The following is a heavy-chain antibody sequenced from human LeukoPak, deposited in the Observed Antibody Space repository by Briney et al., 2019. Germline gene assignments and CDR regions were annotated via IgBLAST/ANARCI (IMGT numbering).Heavy chain of an antibody. V-gene: IGHV3-33*01. Sequence: GRSLRLSCVASGFTFNKYGMHWVRQAPGKGLEWVAAIWFDGSNQFYADSVKGRFTISRDNSKNTLYLQMNSLRAEDTAVYYCARASEIRADYWGQGTLVTVSS. CDR1: GFTFNKYG. CDR2: IWFDGSNQ. J-gene: IGHJ4*02. D-gene: IGHD3-3*02. CDR3: ARASEIRADY.